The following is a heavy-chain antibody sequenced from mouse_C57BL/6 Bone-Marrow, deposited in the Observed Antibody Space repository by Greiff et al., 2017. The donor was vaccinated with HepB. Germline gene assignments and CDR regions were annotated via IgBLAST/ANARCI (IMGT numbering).Heavy chain of an antibody. J-gene: IGHJ1*03. D-gene: IGHD1-1*01. Sequence: SGAELVRPGTSVKMSCKASGYTFTNYWIGWAKQRPGHGLEWIGDIYPGGGYTNYNEKFKGKATLTEDKSSSTAYMQLNSHTSEDSAVFFCARRTTVGYFDVWGTGTTVTVSS. V-gene: IGHV1-63*01. CDR1: GYTFTNYW. CDR2: IYPGGGYT. CDR3: ARRTTVGYFDV.